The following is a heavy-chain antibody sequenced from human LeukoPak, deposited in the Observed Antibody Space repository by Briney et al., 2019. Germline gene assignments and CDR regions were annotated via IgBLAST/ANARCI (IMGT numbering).Heavy chain of an antibody. CDR3: AKVTNWNDLEGIDD. J-gene: IGHJ4*02. CDR2: MSDDGNNK. D-gene: IGHD4-17*01. CDR1: GFTFSSYA. V-gene: IGHV3-30*04. Sequence: GGSLRLSCAASGFTFSSYAMHWVRQAPGKGLEWVAVMSDDGNNKNYADFVKGRFTISRDNFKNTLYLQMNSLRTEDTAVYYCAKVTNWNDLEGIDDWGQGTLVTVSS.